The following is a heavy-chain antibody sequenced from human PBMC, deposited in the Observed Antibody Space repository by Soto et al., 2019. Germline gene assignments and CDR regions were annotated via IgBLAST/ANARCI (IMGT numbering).Heavy chain of an antibody. Sequence: GGSLRLSCAASGFTFSSYAMSWVRQAPGKGLEWVSAISGSGGSTYYADSVKGRFTISRDNSKNTLYLQMNSLRAEDTAVYYCAKEHYYGSGSPLQTLDGMDVWGQGTTVTVSS. J-gene: IGHJ6*02. D-gene: IGHD3-10*01. V-gene: IGHV3-23*01. CDR1: GFTFSSYA. CDR3: AKEHYYGSGSPLQTLDGMDV. CDR2: ISGSGGST.